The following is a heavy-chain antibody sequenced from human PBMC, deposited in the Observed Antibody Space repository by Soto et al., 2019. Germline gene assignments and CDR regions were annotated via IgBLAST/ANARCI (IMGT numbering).Heavy chain of an antibody. D-gene: IGHD2-21*01. J-gene: IGHJ4*02. Sequence: PGGSLRLSCATSGFIFNNAWMTWVRQAPGKGLEWVGRIKKESDGGTRDYAAPVKGRFTISRDDSRNTLYLQMNSLRTEDTGVYYCTTVFLWSYYSDNWGKGTRVT. V-gene: IGHV3-15*05. CDR1: GFIFNNAW. CDR2: IKKESDGGTR. CDR3: TTVFLWSYYSDN.